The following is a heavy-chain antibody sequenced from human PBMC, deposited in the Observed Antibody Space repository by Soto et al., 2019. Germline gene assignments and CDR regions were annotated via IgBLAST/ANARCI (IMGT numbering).Heavy chain of an antibody. CDR3: ARIPLYGDYEDY. J-gene: IGHJ4*02. CDR1: GFSLSIARMV. CDR2: IFSNDEK. Sequence: QVTLKESGPVLVKPTETLTLTCTVSGFSLSIARMVLTWFRQPQGKALEWLAHIFSNDEKSYSTSLKSRLTISKDTSKSQVVLTMTNMDPVDTATYYCARIPLYGDYEDYWGQGTLVTVSS. V-gene: IGHV2-26*01. D-gene: IGHD4-17*01.